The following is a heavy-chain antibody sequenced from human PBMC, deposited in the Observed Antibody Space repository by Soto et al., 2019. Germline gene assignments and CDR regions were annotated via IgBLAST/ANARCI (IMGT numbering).Heavy chain of an antibody. Sequence: QVQLVQSGAEVKKPGSSVKVSCKASGGTFGSYAISWVRQAXXXXXXXXGGIIPIPGTANYAQKFQGRVTIAADESTSTAYMELSSLRSEDTAVYYCARSQGSSTSLEIYYYYYYGMDVWGQGTTVTVSS. J-gene: IGHJ6*02. CDR1: GGTFGSYA. V-gene: IGHV1-69*01. CDR3: ARSQGSSTSLEIYYYYYYGMDV. CDR2: IIPIPGTA. D-gene: IGHD2-2*01.